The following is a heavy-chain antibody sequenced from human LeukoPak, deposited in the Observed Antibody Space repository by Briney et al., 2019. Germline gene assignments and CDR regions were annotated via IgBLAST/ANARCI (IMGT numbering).Heavy chain of an antibody. V-gene: IGHV3-21*01. CDR1: GFTFSSYS. Sequence: PGGSLRLSCAASGFTFSSYSMNWVRQAPGKGLEWVSSISSSSSYIYYADSVKGRFTISRDNAKNSLYLQMNSLRAEDTAVYYCARKGGTRDAFDIWGQGTMVTVSS. J-gene: IGHJ3*02. D-gene: IGHD1-14*01. CDR2: ISSSSSYI. CDR3: ARKGGTRDAFDI.